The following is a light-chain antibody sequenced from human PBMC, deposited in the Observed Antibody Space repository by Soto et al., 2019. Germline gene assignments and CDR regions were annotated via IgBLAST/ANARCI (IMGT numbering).Light chain of an antibody. V-gene: IGKV1-9*01. J-gene: IGKJ4*01. CDR2: AAS. Sequence: IQLTQSPSSLSASVGDRVTNTCRASQGISSYLAWYQQKPGKAPKLLIYAASTLQSGVPSRFSGVGCGTDFPLTISSLQPEYFAIYYCQQLNSYPLTFGGGTRV. CDR1: QGISSY. CDR3: QQLNSYPLT.